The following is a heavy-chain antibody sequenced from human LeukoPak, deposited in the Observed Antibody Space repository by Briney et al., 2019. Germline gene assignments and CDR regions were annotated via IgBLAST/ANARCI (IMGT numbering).Heavy chain of an antibody. J-gene: IGHJ5*02. CDR2: IYYSGST. CDR1: GGSISSGDYY. Sequence: SQTLSLTCTVSGGSISSGDYYWRWVRQPPGKGLEWIGYIYYSGSTYYNPSLKSRVTISVDTSKNQFSLKLSSVTAADTAVYYCARTYYDFWSGYYMRDGPKWFDPWGQGTLVTVSS. V-gene: IGHV4-30-4*08. CDR3: ARTYYDFWSGYYMRDGPKWFDP. D-gene: IGHD3-3*01.